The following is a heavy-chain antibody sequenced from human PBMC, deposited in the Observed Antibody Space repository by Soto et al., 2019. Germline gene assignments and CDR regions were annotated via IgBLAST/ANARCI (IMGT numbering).Heavy chain of an antibody. CDR2: IYYSGST. V-gene: IGHV4-39*01. Sequence: SETLSLTCTVSGGSLNSEHYHWTWIRQAPGKGLEWIGSIYYSGSTYYNPSLKSRVTISVDTSKNQFSLKLSSVTAADTAVYYCASSSYYDAFDIWGQGTMVTVSS. D-gene: IGHD1-26*01. J-gene: IGHJ3*02. CDR3: ASSSYYDAFDI. CDR1: GGSLNSEHYH.